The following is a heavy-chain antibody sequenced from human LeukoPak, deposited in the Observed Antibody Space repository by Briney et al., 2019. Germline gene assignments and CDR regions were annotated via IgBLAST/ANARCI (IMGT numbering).Heavy chain of an antibody. J-gene: IGHJ5*02. CDR1: GFTLSSYG. CDR2: ISAGGDIT. V-gene: IGHV3-23*01. D-gene: IGHD5-12*01. CDR3: AKREPYTVATS. Sequence: GGSLRHSCAASGFTLSSYGMSWVRQAPGKGLEWVSCISAGGDITYYADSVKGRFTISRDNSKNTLYLQMNGLRAEDTAVYYCAKREPYTVATSWGQGTLVTVSS.